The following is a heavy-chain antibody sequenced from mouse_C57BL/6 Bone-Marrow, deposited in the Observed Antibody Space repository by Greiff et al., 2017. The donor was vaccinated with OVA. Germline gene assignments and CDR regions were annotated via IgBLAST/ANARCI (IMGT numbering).Heavy chain of an antibody. CDR3: ARCGYGSSPDY. J-gene: IGHJ2*01. Sequence: VQLQQSGPELVKPGASVKISCKASGYSFTSYYIHWVKQRPGQGLEWIGWIYPGSGNTKYNEKFKGKATLTADTSSSTAYMQLSSLTSEDSAVYYCARCGYGSSPDYWGQGTTLTVSS. CDR2: IYPGSGNT. CDR1: GYSFTSYY. D-gene: IGHD1-1*01. V-gene: IGHV1-66*01.